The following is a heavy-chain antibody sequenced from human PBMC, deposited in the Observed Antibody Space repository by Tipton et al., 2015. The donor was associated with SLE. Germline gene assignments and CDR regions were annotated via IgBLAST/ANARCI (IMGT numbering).Heavy chain of an antibody. CDR2: IKQDGSEK. CDR3: ARWRPDGRWCSYRAV. J-gene: IGHJ6*03. Sequence: SLRLSCAASGFTFSSYWMSWVRQAPGKGLEWVANIKQDGSEKYYVDSVKGRFTISRDNAKNSLYLQMNSLRAEDTAVYYCARWRPDGRWCSYRAVWGRGTSVPASS. D-gene: IGHD2-21*01. V-gene: IGHV3-7*01. CDR1: GFTFSSYW.